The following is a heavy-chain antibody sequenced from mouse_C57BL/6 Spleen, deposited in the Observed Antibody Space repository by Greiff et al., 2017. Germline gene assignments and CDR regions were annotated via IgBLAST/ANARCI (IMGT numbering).Heavy chain of an antibody. D-gene: IGHD1-1*01. CDR2: IYPGGGYT. CDR1: GYTFTNYW. J-gene: IGHJ2*01. CDR3: ARSGYYGSSNYFDY. V-gene: IGHV1-63*01. Sequence: QVQLQQSGAELVRPGTSVKMSCKASGYTFTNYWIGWAKQRPGHGLEWIGDIYPGGGYTNYNEKFKGKATLTEDKSSSTAYMQFSSLTSEDSAIYYCARSGYYGSSNYFDYWGQGTTLTVSS.